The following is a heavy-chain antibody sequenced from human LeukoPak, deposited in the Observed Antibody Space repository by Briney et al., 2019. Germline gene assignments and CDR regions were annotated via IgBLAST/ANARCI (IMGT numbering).Heavy chain of an antibody. CDR3: ARDVSTYGSGSYRDY. CDR1: GFTFDDYG. Sequence: GGSLRLSCAASGFTFDDYGMSWVRQAPGKGLEWVSGINWNGGSTGYADSVKGRFTISGDNAKNSLYLQMNSLRAGDTALYYCARDVSTYGSGSYRDYWGQGTLVTVSS. D-gene: IGHD3-10*01. J-gene: IGHJ4*02. V-gene: IGHV3-20*04. CDR2: INWNGGST.